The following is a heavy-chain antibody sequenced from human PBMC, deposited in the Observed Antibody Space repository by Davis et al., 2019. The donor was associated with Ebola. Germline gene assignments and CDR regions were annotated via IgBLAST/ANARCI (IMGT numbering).Heavy chain of an antibody. Sequence: SVKVSCKASGGTFSSYAISWVRQAPGQGLEWMGGIIPIFGTANYAQKFQGRVTITADESTSTAYMELSSLRSEDTAVYYCARGGYCSSTSCLTNLNWFDPWGQGTLVTVSS. D-gene: IGHD2-2*01. CDR3: ARGGYCSSTSCLTNLNWFDP. J-gene: IGHJ5*02. V-gene: IGHV1-69*13. CDR1: GGTFSSYA. CDR2: IIPIFGTA.